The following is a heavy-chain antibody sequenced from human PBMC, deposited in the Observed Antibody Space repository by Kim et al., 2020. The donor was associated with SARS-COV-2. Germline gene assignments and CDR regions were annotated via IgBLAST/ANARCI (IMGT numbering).Heavy chain of an antibody. J-gene: IGHJ4*02. Sequence: ASVKVSCKASGYTFTGYYMHWVRQAPGQGLEWMGRINPNSGGTNYAQKFQGRVTMTRDTSISTAYMELSRLRSDDTAVYYCARREASSSGSSNPGFDYWGQGTLVTVSS. V-gene: IGHV1-2*06. D-gene: IGHD3-10*01. CDR2: INPNSGGT. CDR1: GYTFTGYY. CDR3: ARREASSSGSSNPGFDY.